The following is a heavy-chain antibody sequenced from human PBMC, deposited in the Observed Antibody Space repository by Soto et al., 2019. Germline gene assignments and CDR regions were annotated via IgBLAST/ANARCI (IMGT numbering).Heavy chain of an antibody. Sequence: VESRKLSCTGFGYTFTTFWISWVRQMPGRGLEWMVRIDPRYSYTKYSPSFEGHVTISADKSTRTAYLQWGSLKASDTAMYYCARLYCSSSTCDSWFDPWGQGTLVTVSS. V-gene: IGHV5-10-1*01. CDR1: GYTFTTFW. CDR2: IDPRYSYT. J-gene: IGHJ5*02. CDR3: ARLYCSSSTCDSWFDP. D-gene: IGHD2-2*01.